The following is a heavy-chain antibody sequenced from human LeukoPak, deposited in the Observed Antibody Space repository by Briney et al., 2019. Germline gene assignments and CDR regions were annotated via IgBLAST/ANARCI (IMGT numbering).Heavy chain of an antibody. V-gene: IGHV1-69*04. CDR3: ARDLPYSGSYYEQGGFDY. J-gene: IGHJ4*02. Sequence: SVKVSCKASGGTFSSYAISWVRQAPGHGLEWMGRIIPILGIANYAQKFQGRVTITADKSTSTAYMELSSLRSEDTAVYYCARDLPYSGSYYEQGGFDYWGQGTLVTVSS. D-gene: IGHD1-26*01. CDR1: GGTFSSYA. CDR2: IIPILGIA.